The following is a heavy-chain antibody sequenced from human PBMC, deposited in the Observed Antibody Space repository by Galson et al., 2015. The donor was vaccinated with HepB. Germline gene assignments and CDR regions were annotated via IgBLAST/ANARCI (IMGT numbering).Heavy chain of an antibody. Sequence: SLRLSCAASGFTFSSYSMNWVRQAPGKGLEWVSSISSSGSYVYYADSVRGRFTVSRDNAKNSLYLQMNSLRAEDTALYYCVSEGYSYGYFLGWGQGTLVTVSS. CDR2: ISSSGSYV. CDR1: GFTFSSYS. J-gene: IGHJ4*02. V-gene: IGHV3-21*01. CDR3: VSEGYSYGYFLG. D-gene: IGHD5-18*01.